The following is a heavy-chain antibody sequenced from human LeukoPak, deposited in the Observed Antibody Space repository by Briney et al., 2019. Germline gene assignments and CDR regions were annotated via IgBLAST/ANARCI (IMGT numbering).Heavy chain of an antibody. J-gene: IGHJ4*02. CDR1: GFTVSSSY. CDR2: IYSGGST. D-gene: IGHD4-17*01. CDR3: ATARRHDYGDYGGAFDN. Sequence: PGGSLRLSCVASGFTVSSSYMSWVRQAPGKGLEYVSFIYSGGSTFYADSVKGRFTISRDNSKNTLHLQMNSLRADDTATYYCATARRHDYGDYGGAFDNWGQGILVTVSS. V-gene: IGHV3-53*01.